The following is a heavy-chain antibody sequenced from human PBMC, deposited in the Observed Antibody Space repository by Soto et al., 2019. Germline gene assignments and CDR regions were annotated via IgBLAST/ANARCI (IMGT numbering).Heavy chain of an antibody. CDR1: GYTLTELS. CDR3: ATYMFTFGGVIANWFAP. CDR2: FDPEDGET. Sequence: ASVKVSCKVSGYTLTELSMHWVRQAPGKGLEWMGGFDPEDGETIYAQKFQGRVTMTEDTSTDTAYMELSSLRSEDTAVYYCATYMFTFGGVIANWFAPWGQGTLVTVSS. J-gene: IGHJ5*02. D-gene: IGHD3-16*02. V-gene: IGHV1-24*01.